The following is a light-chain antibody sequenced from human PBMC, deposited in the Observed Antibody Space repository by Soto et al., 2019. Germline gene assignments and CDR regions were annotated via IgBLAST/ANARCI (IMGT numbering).Light chain of an antibody. CDR3: SSYAGSNNRYV. CDR1: SSDVGGYNF. Sequence: QSALTQPPSASGSPGQPVTISCTGTSSDVGGYNFVSWYQQHPGKAPKLMIYEVTKRPSGVPDRFSGSKSGNTASLTVSGLQAEDEADYYCSSYAGSNNRYVFGTGTKLTVL. J-gene: IGLJ1*01. V-gene: IGLV2-8*01. CDR2: EVT.